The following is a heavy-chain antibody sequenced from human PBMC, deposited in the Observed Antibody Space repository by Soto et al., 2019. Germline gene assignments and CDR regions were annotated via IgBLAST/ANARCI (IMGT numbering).Heavy chain of an antibody. J-gene: IGHJ6*02. D-gene: IGHD4-17*01. CDR2: ISAYNGNT. CDR3: ARLTKYSDYGDYSGRSYYYYYGMDV. Sequence: ASVKVSCKASGYTFTSYGISWVRQAPGQGLEWMGWISAYNGNTNYAQKLQGRVTMTTATSTSTAYMELRSLRSDDTAVYYCARLTKYSDYGDYSGRSYYYYYGMDVWGQGTTVTVSS. V-gene: IGHV1-18*04. CDR1: GYTFTSYG.